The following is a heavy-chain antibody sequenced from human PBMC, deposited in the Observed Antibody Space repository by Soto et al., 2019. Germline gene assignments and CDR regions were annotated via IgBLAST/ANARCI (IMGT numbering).Heavy chain of an antibody. Sequence: GESLKISCKGSGYSFTSYWIGWVRQMPGKGLEWMGIIYPGDSDTRYSPSFQGQVTISADKSISTAYLQWSSLKASDTAMYYCARQSITIFGVVIIGDRYDAFDIWGQGTMVTVSS. D-gene: IGHD3-3*01. J-gene: IGHJ3*02. V-gene: IGHV5-51*01. CDR2: IYPGDSDT. CDR3: ARQSITIFGVVIIGDRYDAFDI. CDR1: GYSFTSYW.